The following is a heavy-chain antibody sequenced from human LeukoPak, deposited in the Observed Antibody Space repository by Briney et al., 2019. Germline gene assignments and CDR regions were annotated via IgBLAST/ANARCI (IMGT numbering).Heavy chain of an antibody. Sequence: GGSLRLSCAASGFTLSSYAMSWVRQAPGKGLEWVSAISGSGGSTYYADSVKGRFTISRDNSKNTLYLQMNSLRAEDTAVYYCAKGKPGYGSGSYYFRPAPLFDYWGQGTLVTVSS. V-gene: IGHV3-23*01. D-gene: IGHD3-10*01. CDR1: GFTLSSYA. CDR2: ISGSGGST. J-gene: IGHJ4*02. CDR3: AKGKPGYGSGSYYFRPAPLFDY.